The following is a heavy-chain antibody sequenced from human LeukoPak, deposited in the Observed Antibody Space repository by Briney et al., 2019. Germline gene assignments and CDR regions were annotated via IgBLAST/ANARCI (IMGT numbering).Heavy chain of an antibody. CDR3: ARDSPRPPTYYYDSSDF. CDR2: ISGNGRNT. J-gene: IGHJ4*02. V-gene: IGHV3-23*01. D-gene: IGHD3-22*01. CDR1: GFIFNTYS. Sequence: GGSLRLSCAASGFIFNTYSMNWVRQAPGKGLEWVSAISGNGRNTYYADSVKGRFTISRDNSKNTLYLQMNSLRVEDTAVYYCARDSPRPPTYYYDSSDFWGQGTLVTVSS.